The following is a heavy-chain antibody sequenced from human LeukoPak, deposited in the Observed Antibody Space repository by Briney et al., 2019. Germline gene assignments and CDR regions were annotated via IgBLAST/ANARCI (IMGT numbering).Heavy chain of an antibody. J-gene: IGHJ4*02. D-gene: IGHD3-22*01. CDR3: ARVLNYYDSSGYYFSY. Sequence: GGSLRLSCAASGLTFSTYSMNWVRQAPGKGLVWVSRINSDGSSTSYADSVKGRFTISRDNSKNTLYLQMNSLRVEDTAVYYCARVLNYYDSSGYYFSYWGQGTLVTVSS. CDR2: INSDGSST. V-gene: IGHV3-74*01. CDR1: GLTFSTYS.